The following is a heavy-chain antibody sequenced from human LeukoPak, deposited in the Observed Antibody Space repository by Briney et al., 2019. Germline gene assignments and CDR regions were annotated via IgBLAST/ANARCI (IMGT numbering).Heavy chain of an antibody. J-gene: IGHJ4*02. V-gene: IGHV3-15*01. CDR3: TAYYDFLTGYNTRRDY. Sequence: GGSLRLSCAASGFPFTIAWMSWVRQAPGNGLEWIGRIRSKNDGGTTDYAAPVEGKFTISRDDSKSTLYLHMSSLTTEDTAIYYCTAYYDFLTGYNTRRDYWGRGTLVTVSP. CDR2: IRSKNDGGTT. D-gene: IGHD3-9*01. CDR1: GFPFTIAW.